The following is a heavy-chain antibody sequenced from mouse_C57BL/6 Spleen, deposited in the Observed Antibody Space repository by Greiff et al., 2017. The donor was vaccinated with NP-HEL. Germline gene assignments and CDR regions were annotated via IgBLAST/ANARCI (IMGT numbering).Heavy chain of an antibody. CDR2: ISDGGSYT. J-gene: IGHJ2*01. D-gene: IGHD2-4*01. V-gene: IGHV5-4*01. Sequence: EVHLVESGGGLVKPGGSLKLSCAASGFTFSSYAMSWVRQTPEKRLEWVATISDGGSYTYYPDNVKGRFTISRDNAKNNLYLQMSHLKSEDTAMYYCARPGYDYHFDYWGQGTTLTVSS. CDR3: ARPGYDYHFDY. CDR1: GFTFSSYA.